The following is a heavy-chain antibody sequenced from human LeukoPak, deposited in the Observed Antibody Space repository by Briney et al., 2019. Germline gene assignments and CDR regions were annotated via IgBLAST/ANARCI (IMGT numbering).Heavy chain of an antibody. D-gene: IGHD5-24*01. CDR1: GFTFSSYA. J-gene: IGHJ3*02. Sequence: GGSLRLSCAASGFTFSSYAMHWVRQAPGKGLGYVSAISSNGGSTYYANSVKGRFTISRDNTKNTLYLQMGSLRAEDMAVYYCARGSAARWLQLPLDAFDIWGQGTMVIVSS. V-gene: IGHV3-64*01. CDR2: ISSNGGST. CDR3: ARGSAARWLQLPLDAFDI.